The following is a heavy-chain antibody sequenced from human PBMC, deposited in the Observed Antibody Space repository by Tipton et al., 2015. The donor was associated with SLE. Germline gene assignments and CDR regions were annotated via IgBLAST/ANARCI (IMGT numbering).Heavy chain of an antibody. CDR1: GGSISSGSYY. D-gene: IGHD4-11*01. V-gene: IGHV4-30-4*01. CDR2: IYYSGST. CDR3: ASDFDYSTSGWFDP. Sequence: TLSLTCTVSGGSISSGSYYWSWIRQPPGKGLEWIGYIYYSGSTYYNPSLKSRVTISVDTSKNQFSLKLSSVTAADTAVYYCASDFDYSTSGWFDPWGQGTLVTVSS. J-gene: IGHJ5*02.